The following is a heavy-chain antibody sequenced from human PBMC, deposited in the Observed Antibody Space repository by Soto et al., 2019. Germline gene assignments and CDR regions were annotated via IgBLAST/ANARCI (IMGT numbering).Heavy chain of an antibody. J-gene: IGHJ3*02. CDR1: GYTFTSYG. Sequence: ASVKVSCKASGYTFTSYGISWVRQAPGQGLEWMGWISAYNGNTNYAQKLQGRVTMTTDTSTSTAYMELRSLRSDATAVYYCARVISSSWYDAFDIWGQGTTVTVSS. V-gene: IGHV1-18*01. CDR2: ISAYNGNT. CDR3: ARVISSSWYDAFDI. D-gene: IGHD6-13*01.